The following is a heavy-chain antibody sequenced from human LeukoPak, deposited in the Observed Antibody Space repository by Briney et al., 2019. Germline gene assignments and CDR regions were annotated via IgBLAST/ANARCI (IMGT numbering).Heavy chain of an antibody. CDR2: ISGSGGST. J-gene: IGHJ5*02. D-gene: IGHD1-26*01. Sequence: PGGSLRLSCAASGFTSSSYAMSWVRQAPGKGLEWVSAISGSGGSTYYADSVKGRFTISRDNSKNTLYLQMNSLRAEDTAVYYCAKDGPSNSGNYPRSWFDPWGQGPLVTVSS. CDR1: GFTSSSYA. V-gene: IGHV3-23*01. CDR3: AKDGPSNSGNYPRSWFDP.